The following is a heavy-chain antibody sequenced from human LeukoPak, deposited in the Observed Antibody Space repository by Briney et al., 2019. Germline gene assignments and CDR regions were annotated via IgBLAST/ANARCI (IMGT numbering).Heavy chain of an antibody. CDR3: ARGYRGFGGLLDY. V-gene: IGHV3-33*01. Sequence: GGPLRLSCAASGFTFSSYGMHWVRQAPGKGLEWVAVIWYDGNNKYYADSVKGRFTISRDNSKNTLYLQMNGLRAEDTAIYYCARGYRGFGGLLDYWGQGTLVTVSS. D-gene: IGHD3-10*01. CDR2: IWYDGNNK. J-gene: IGHJ4*02. CDR1: GFTFSSYG.